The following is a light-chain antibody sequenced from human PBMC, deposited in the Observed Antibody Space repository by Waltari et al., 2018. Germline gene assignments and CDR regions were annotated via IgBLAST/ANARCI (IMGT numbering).Light chain of an antibody. CDR2: QAS. V-gene: IGKV1-5*03. J-gene: IGKJ5*01. CDR1: HSILNW. Sequence: DIQMTQSPSTLSASVGDRVSITCRASHSILNWLAWYQQKPGRAPNRLIFQASSLEGGVPSRFSGSGSGTEFTLTISSLQPDDFATYYCQQHYSYPITFGQGTRLEIK. CDR3: QQHYSYPIT.